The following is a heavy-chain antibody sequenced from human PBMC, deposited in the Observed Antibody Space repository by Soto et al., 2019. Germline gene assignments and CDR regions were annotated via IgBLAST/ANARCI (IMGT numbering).Heavy chain of an antibody. Sequence: SETLSLTCTVSGGSISSSSYYWGWIRQPPGKGLEWIGSIYYSGSTYYNPSLKSRVTISVDTSKNQFSLKLSSVTAADTAVYYCARREGFYFDYWGQGTLVTVSS. CDR3: ARREGFYFDY. J-gene: IGHJ4*02. CDR2: IYYSGST. V-gene: IGHV4-39*01. D-gene: IGHD1-26*01. CDR1: GGSISSSSYY.